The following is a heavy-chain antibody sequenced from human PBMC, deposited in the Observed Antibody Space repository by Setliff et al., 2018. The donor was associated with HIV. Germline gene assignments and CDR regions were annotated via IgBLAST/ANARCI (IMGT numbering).Heavy chain of an antibody. CDR1: GFTFNTYA. CDR3: AKKTAAYTSGSWLHY. D-gene: IGHD3-10*01. Sequence: PGGSLRLSCAASGFTFNTYAMSWVRQAPGKGLEWVSSMGGSSGDTYYADSVKGRFVISREKSKSTLYLQMNSLRAEDTAVYYCAKKTAAYTSGSWLHYWGQGTLVTVSS. J-gene: IGHJ4*02. V-gene: IGHV3-23*01. CDR2: MGGSSGDT.